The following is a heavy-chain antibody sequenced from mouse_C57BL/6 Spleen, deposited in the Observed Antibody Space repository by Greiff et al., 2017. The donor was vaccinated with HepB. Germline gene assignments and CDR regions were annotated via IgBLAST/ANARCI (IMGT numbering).Heavy chain of an antibody. V-gene: IGHV6-3*01. Sequence: DVMLVESGGGLVQPGGSMKLSCVASGFTFSNYWMNWVRQSPEQGLEWVAQIRLKSDNYATHYAESVKGRFTISRDDSKSSVYLQMNNLRAEDTGIYYCTRLSWDGYWGQGTTLTVSS. CDR1: GFTFSNYW. J-gene: IGHJ2*01. CDR3: TRLSWDGY. D-gene: IGHD4-1*01. CDR2: IRLKSDNYAT.